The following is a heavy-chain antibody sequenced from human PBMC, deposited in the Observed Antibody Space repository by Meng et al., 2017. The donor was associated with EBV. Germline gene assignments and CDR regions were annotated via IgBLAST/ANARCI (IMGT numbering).Heavy chain of an antibody. CDR3: ARVEGSGSYYNSHEYFQH. J-gene: IGHJ1*01. CDR2: IIPIFGTA. D-gene: IGHD3-10*01. V-gene: IGHV1-69*01. CDR1: GGTFSSYA. Sequence: HGQLVQPGAWVKKPGSSVKVSCKASGGTFSSYAISWVRQAPGQGLEWMGGIIPIFGTANYAQKFQGRVTITADESTSTAYMELSSLRSEDTAVYYCARVEGSGSYYNSHEYFQHWGQGTLVTVSS.